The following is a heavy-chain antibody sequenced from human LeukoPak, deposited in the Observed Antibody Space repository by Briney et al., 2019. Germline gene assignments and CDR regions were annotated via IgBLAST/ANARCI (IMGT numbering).Heavy chain of an antibody. CDR2: INSDGSTT. CDR1: GFTFRNYW. V-gene: IGHV3-74*01. J-gene: IGHJ5*02. Sequence: GGSLRLSCAASGFTFRNYWMHWVRQAPGKGLGWVSRINSDGSTTNYADSVKGRFTISRDNAKNTLYLQMNSLRAEDTAVYYCARDWWFDPWGQGTLVTVSS. CDR3: ARDWWFDP.